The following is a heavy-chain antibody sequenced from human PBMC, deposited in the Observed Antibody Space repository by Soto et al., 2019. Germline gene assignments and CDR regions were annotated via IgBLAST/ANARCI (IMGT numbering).Heavy chain of an antibody. V-gene: IGHV4-59*08. CDR1: GGSISSYY. CDR3: ARRYGVYFDY. CDR2: IYYSGST. J-gene: IGHJ4*02. Sequence: PSETLSLTCTVSGGSISSYYWSWIRQPPGKGLEWIGYIYYSGSTNYNPSLKSRVTISVDTSKNQFSLKLSSVTAADTAVYYCARRYGVYFDYWGQGNLVTVSS. D-gene: IGHD4-17*01.